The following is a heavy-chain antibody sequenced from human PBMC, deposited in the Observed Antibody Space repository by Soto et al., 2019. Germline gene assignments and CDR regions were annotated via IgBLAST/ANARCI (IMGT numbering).Heavy chain of an antibody. Sequence: WASVKVSCKASGGTFSSYAISWVRQAPGQGLEWMGGIIPIFGTANYAQKFQGRVTITADESTSTAYMELSSLRSEDTAVYYCARVAGDTAMASMDVWGQGATVTAP. J-gene: IGHJ6*02. CDR2: IIPIFGTA. CDR1: GGTFSSYA. CDR3: ARVAGDTAMASMDV. V-gene: IGHV1-69*13. D-gene: IGHD5-18*01.